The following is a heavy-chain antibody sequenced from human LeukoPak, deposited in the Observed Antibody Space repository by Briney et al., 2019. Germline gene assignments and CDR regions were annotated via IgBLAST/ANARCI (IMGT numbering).Heavy chain of an antibody. CDR2: ISSSSSCI. V-gene: IGHV3-21*01. CDR3: ARDRNYDFWSGTTRDAFDI. CDR1: GFTFSSYS. D-gene: IGHD3-3*01. Sequence: GGSLRLSCAASGFTFSSYSMNWVRQAPGKGLEWVSSISSSSSCIYYADSVKGRFTISRDNAKNSLYLQMNSLRAEDTAVYYCARDRNYDFWSGTTRDAFDIWGQGTMVTVSS. J-gene: IGHJ3*02.